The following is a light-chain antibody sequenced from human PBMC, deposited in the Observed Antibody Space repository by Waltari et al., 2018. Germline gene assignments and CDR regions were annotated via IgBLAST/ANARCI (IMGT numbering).Light chain of an antibody. Sequence: EIVLTQSPGTLSSSPGEIATLSCRASQSVSSSYLAWYQQKPGQAPRLLIYGASSRATGIPDRFSGSGSGTDFTLTISRLEPEDFAVYYCQQYGSSPAFGQGTKVEIK. CDR1: QSVSSSY. J-gene: IGKJ1*01. CDR3: QQYGSSPA. V-gene: IGKV3-20*01. CDR2: GAS.